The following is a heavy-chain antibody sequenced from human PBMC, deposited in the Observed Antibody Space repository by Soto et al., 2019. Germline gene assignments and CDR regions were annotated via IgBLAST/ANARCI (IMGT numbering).Heavy chain of an antibody. Sequence: SETLSLTCTVSGDSITSNSYFWAWIRQPPGKGLEWIGSIYHSGTTYYNPSLKSRVTISVDRSKNQFSLKLSSVTAADTAVYYCARGPPLGYWGQGTLVTVSS. CDR1: GDSITSNSYF. CDR2: IYHSGTT. J-gene: IGHJ4*02. CDR3: ARGPPLGY. V-gene: IGHV4-39*07.